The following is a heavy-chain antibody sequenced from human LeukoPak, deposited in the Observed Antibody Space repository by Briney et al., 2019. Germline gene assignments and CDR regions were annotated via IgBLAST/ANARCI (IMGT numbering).Heavy chain of an antibody. J-gene: IGHJ4*02. CDR1: GFTFSSYG. D-gene: IGHD2-15*01. V-gene: IGHV3-33*01. CDR2: IWYDGSNK. CDR3: ARDSGPLDY. Sequence: GGSLRLSCAASGFTFSSYGMHWVRQAPGKGLEWVAAIWYDGSNKYYADSVKGRFTISRDNSKNTLYLQMNSLRAEDTAVYYCARDSGPLDYWGQGTLVTVSS.